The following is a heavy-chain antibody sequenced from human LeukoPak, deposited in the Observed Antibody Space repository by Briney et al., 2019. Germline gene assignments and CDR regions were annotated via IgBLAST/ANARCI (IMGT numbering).Heavy chain of an antibody. Sequence: SVKVSCKASGGTFSSYTISWVRQAPGQGLEWMGRIIPILGIANYARKFQGRVTITADKSTSTAYMELSSLRSEDTAVYYCARDRRDGYNSLIDYWGQGTLVTVSS. CDR2: IIPILGIA. CDR1: GGTFSSYT. V-gene: IGHV1-69*04. CDR3: ARDRRDGYNSLIDY. J-gene: IGHJ4*02. D-gene: IGHD5-24*01.